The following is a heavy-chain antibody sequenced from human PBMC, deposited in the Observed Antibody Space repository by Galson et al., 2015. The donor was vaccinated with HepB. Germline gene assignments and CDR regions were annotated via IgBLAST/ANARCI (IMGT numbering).Heavy chain of an antibody. CDR2: FSYSGST. CDR1: SGSTSGYY. Sequence: ETLSLTCTVSSGSTSGYYWCWLQQPPGKGLEWIGDFSYSGSTYYNPTLKSRVTISVDTSKNQFSLNLSSLTAADTAVYYCARGVNWGYCWYFDLWGRGALVTVSS. V-gene: IGHV4-59*01. CDR3: ARGVNWGYCWYFDL. J-gene: IGHJ2*01. D-gene: IGHD7-27*01.